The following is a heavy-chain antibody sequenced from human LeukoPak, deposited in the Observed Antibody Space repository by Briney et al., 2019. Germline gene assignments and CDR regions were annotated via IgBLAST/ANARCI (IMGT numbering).Heavy chain of an antibody. CDR1: GFIFSQYS. Sequence: GGSLRLSCAASGFIFSQYSMNWVRQAPGKGLEWVSHIRSSSETFYADSVKGRFTISRDNSKNTLYLQMNSLRAEDTAVYYCASASSGYHLDYWGQGTLVTVSS. CDR2: IRSSSET. J-gene: IGHJ4*02. V-gene: IGHV3-48*01. CDR3: ASASSGYHLDY. D-gene: IGHD3-22*01.